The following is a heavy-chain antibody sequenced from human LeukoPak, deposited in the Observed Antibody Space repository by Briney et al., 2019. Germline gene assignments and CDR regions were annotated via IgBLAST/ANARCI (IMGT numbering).Heavy chain of an antibody. D-gene: IGHD3-10*01. Sequence: ASVKVSCKASGYIFGNSYIQWVRQAPGQGLEWMGIIKPSGGSTSYAQRFQGRVTMTRDTSTSTVYMELSSLRSEDTAVYYCARDPVVRGVLGTNWFDPWGQGTLVTVSS. V-gene: IGHV1-46*01. CDR2: IKPSGGST. CDR1: GYIFGNSY. CDR3: ARDPVVRGVLGTNWFDP. J-gene: IGHJ5*02.